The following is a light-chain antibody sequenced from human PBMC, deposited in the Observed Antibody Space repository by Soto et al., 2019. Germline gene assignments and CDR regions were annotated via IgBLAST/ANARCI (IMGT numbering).Light chain of an antibody. J-gene: IGKJ1*01. CDR2: DAS. CDR3: HQRQSWPRT. Sequence: EIVLTQSPGTLSLSPGPRATLSCRASQKISGYLAWYPQQPGQAPRLLIYDASNRAAGIPARFSASGTGTDFTLTISDVQPEDFAVYYCHQRQSWPRTFGQGTKV. CDR1: QKISGY. V-gene: IGKV3-11*01.